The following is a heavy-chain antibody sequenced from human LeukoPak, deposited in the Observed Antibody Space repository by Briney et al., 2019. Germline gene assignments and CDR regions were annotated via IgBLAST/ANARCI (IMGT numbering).Heavy chain of an antibody. Sequence: SETLSLTCAVFGGSFSGYYWSWIRQPPGKGLEWIGYIYHSGSTYYNPSLKSRVTISVDRSKNQFSLKLSSVTAADTAVYYCARGYYDSSGVDYWGQGTLVTVSS. CDR3: ARGYYDSSGVDY. CDR1: GGSFSGYY. D-gene: IGHD3-22*01. J-gene: IGHJ4*02. CDR2: IYHSGST. V-gene: IGHV4-34*01.